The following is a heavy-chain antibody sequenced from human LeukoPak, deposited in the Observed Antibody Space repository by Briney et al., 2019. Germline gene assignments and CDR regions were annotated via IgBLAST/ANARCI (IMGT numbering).Heavy chain of an antibody. V-gene: IGHV3-23*01. D-gene: IGHD4-17*01. J-gene: IGHJ3*02. CDR2: ISGSGDRT. CDR3: AKDPNGDYIGAFDM. CDR1: GITASSYA. Sequence: PGGSLRLSCAASGITASSYAMTWVRQAPGKGREWVSSISGSGDRTMYADSVKGRFTISRDNFKNTLYLQMNSLRAEDTAAYHCAKDPNGDYIGAFDMWGQGTMVTVSS.